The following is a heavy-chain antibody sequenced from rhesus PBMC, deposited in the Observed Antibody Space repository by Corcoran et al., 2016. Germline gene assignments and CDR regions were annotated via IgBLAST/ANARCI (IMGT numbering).Heavy chain of an antibody. J-gene: IGHJ5-1*01. V-gene: IGHV4-122*02. D-gene: IGHD3-16*01. CDR3: ARGITNRFDV. CDR2: IIYRGST. CDR1: GGSISRGYYY. Sequence: QVQLQESGPGLVKPSETLSLTCAVSGGSISRGYYYWSWIRQPPGKGPEWIGYIIYRGSTSYNPSLKSRVTISRDTAKSQFSLKLSSVTAADTALYYCARGITNRFDVWGPGVLVTVSS.